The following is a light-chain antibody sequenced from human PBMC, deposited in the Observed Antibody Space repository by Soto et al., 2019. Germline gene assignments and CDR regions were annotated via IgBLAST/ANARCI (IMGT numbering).Light chain of an antibody. CDR2: GAS. CDR3: QKYQSWPIT. Sequence: EIVLTQSPATLSMSPGCRSTLCCRASQTISRNLAWYQQQGGQAPRLLIYGASTRATGVPARFSGSGSGTEFTLTISGLQSEDFAIYFCQKYQSWPITCGQGTQLEIK. CDR1: QTISRN. V-gene: IGKV3-15*01. J-gene: IGKJ5*01.